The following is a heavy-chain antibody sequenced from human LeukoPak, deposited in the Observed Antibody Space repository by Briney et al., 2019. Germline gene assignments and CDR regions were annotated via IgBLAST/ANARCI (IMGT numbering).Heavy chain of an antibody. D-gene: IGHD1-26*01. CDR2: ISAYNGNT. CDR3: ARSYSGSYPLYYYYYMDV. CDR1: GYTFTSYG. J-gene: IGHJ6*03. Sequence: ASVKVSCKASGYTFTSYGISWVRQAPGQGLEWMGWISAYNGNTNYAQKLQGRVTMTTDTSTSTAYMELRSLRSDDTVVYYCARSYSGSYPLYYYYYMDVWGKGTTVTVSS. V-gene: IGHV1-18*01.